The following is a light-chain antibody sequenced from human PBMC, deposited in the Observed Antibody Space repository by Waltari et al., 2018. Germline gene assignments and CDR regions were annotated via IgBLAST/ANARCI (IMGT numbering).Light chain of an antibody. CDR3: QQYGSSLFT. CDR1: QSVSSY. V-gene: IGKV3-11*01. CDR2: DAS. Sequence: EIVLTQSPATLSLSPGERATLSCRASQSVSSYLGWYQQKPGQAPRLLIYDASNRATGIPARFSGSGSGTDFTLTISRLEPEDFAVYYCQQYGSSLFTFGPGTKVDIK. J-gene: IGKJ3*01.